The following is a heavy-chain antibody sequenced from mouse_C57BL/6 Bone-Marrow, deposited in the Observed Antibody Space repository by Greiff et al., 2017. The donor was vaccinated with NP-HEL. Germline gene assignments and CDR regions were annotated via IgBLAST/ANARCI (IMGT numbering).Heavy chain of an antibody. J-gene: IGHJ2*01. CDR1: GYTFTSYW. D-gene: IGHD2-5*01. CDR2: IDPSDRET. CDR3: ARCSDSKQYSFDY. V-gene: IGHV1-52*01. Sequence: QVQLQQPGAELVRPGSSVTLSCKASGYTFTSYWLHWVKQRPIQGLEWIGNIDPSDRETHYNQKFKDKATLTVDKTSSTAYLQLISLTSEDSAVYYCARCSDSKQYSFDYWGQGTTLTVSS.